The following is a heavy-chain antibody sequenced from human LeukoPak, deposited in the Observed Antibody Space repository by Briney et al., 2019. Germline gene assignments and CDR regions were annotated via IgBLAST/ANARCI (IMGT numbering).Heavy chain of an antibody. J-gene: IGHJ4*02. CDR3: ARDESHANMVRVQLSEFYFDY. Sequence: GASVKVSCKASGYTFTSYGIGWVRQAPGQGLEWMGWISAYNGNTNYAQKLQGRVTMTTDTSTSTAYMELRSLRSDDTAVYYCARDESHANMVRVQLSEFYFDYWGQGTLVTVSS. V-gene: IGHV1-18*01. CDR2: ISAYNGNT. CDR1: GYTFTSYG. D-gene: IGHD3-10*01.